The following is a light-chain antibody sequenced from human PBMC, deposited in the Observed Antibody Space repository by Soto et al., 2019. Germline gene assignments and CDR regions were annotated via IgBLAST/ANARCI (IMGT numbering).Light chain of an antibody. J-gene: IGKJ5*01. V-gene: IGKV1-39*01. CDR2: AAS. CDR1: DTLSTY. CDR3: QQGHSNPIT. Sequence: EIQRTQSPNSVSGCGGGRVNNTCRTSDTLSTYVTCYQKKPGKAPKLLIYAASSLQSGVPSRFSGCGSGTDFTLPISSLQPEDFATYYCQQGHSNPITLGQGTRLEI.